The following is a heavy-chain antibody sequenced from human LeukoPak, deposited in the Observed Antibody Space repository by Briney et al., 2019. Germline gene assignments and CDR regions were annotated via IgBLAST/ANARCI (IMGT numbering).Heavy chain of an antibody. CDR1: GFTFSSSA. CDR2: FSRDGINT. Sequence: GRSLRLSCAGSGFTFSSSAMHWVRQAPGKGLEWLAVFSRDGINTYYTDSVKGRFTISRDNSKNIFYLQMNSLRIEDTAIYYCATGKLDASGFDFMLPFWGQGTLVSVSS. V-gene: IGHV3-30-3*02. J-gene: IGHJ4*02. CDR3: ATGKLDASGFDFMLPF. D-gene: IGHD5-12*01.